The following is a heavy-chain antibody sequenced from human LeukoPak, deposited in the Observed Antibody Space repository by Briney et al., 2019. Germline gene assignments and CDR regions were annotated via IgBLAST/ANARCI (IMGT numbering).Heavy chain of an antibody. CDR1: GFTFTSYG. V-gene: IGHV3-30*02. J-gene: IGHJ4*02. CDR3: AKDREGYSYGSYFDY. D-gene: IGHD5-18*01. Sequence: GGSLRLSCAASGFTFTSYGMHWVRQAPGKGLEWVAFIRYEGNNKYYAHSVKGRSTIARDNSKNTVYLQMNSLRAEDTAVYYCAKDREGYSYGSYFDYWGQGTLVTVSS. CDR2: IRYEGNNK.